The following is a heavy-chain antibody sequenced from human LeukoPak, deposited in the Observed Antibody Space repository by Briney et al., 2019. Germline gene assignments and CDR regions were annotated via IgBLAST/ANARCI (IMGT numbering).Heavy chain of an antibody. J-gene: IGHJ4*02. D-gene: IGHD6-19*01. CDR1: GYSFTSYW. CDR3: ASREDSSGWPIFDY. V-gene: IGHV5-51*01. Sequence: GESLKISCKGSGYSFTSYWIGWVRQMPGKGLEWMGIIYPGDSEIRYSPSFQGQVTISADKSISTAYLQWSRLKASDTAMYYCASREDSSGWPIFDYWGQGTLVTVSS. CDR2: IYPGDSEI.